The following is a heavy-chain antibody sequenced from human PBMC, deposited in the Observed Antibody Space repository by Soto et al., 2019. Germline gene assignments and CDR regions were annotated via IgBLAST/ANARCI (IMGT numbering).Heavy chain of an antibody. CDR3: AREGGESSDGLYYFDS. CDR1: GGSTSSDNY. D-gene: IGHD3-16*01. Sequence: QVQLQESGPGLVKPSQTLSLTCTVSGGSTSSDNYWSWIRQPPGKAREWIGHIYYSGKTDYNRSLKSRLAISIDTSKNQFSLKLSSVTAADTAVYFCAREGGESSDGLYYFDSWGQGSLVTVSS. CDR2: IYYSGKT. V-gene: IGHV4-30-4*01. J-gene: IGHJ4*02.